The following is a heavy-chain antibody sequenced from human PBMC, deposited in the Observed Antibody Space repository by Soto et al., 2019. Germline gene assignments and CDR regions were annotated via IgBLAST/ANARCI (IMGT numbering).Heavy chain of an antibody. J-gene: IGHJ5*02. CDR2: IYYSGST. Sequence: SSETLSLTCTVSGGSISSSSYYWGWIRQPPGKGLEWIGSIYYSGSTYYNPSLKSRVTISVDTSKNQFSLKLSSVTAADTAVYYCARQTTYYDFWSAPGPNWFDPWGQGTLVTVSS. CDR1: GGSISSSSYY. V-gene: IGHV4-39*01. CDR3: ARQTTYYDFWSAPGPNWFDP. D-gene: IGHD3-3*01.